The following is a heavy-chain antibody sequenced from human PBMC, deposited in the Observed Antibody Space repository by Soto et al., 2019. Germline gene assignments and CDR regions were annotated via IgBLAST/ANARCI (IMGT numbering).Heavy chain of an antibody. CDR2: INHRGST. V-gene: IGHV4-34*01. D-gene: IGHD5-18*01. CDR3: AGGYSDDLYYYYYGMDV. Sequence: QVQLQQWGAGLLKPSETLSLTCAVYGGSFSGYYWRWIRQPPGKGLEWIGEINHRGSTNYNPSLKSRVTISVDPSTNHFSLKLSSVTAADTAVYYCAGGYSDDLYYYYYGMDVWGQGTTVTVSS. J-gene: IGHJ6*02. CDR1: GGSFSGYY.